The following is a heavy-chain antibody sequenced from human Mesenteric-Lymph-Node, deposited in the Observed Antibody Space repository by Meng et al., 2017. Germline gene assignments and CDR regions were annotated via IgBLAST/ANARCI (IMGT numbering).Heavy chain of an antibody. CDR1: GFTFSSYW. D-gene: IGHD6-19*01. V-gene: IGHV3-74*01. CDR3: ARDGRYSSGWYGVFEY. CDR2: INGDGSNT. J-gene: IGHJ4*02. Sequence: GESLKISCAASGFTFSSYWMHWVRQAPGKGLVWVSRINGDGSNTGYADSMKGRFTISRDNSKNTVDLQMSSLRVEDSALYYCARDGRYSSGWYGVFEYWGQGALVTVSS.